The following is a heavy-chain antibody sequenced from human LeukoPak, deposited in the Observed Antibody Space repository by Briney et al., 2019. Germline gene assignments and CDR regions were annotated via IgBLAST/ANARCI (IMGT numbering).Heavy chain of an antibody. CDR1: GGSISSSSYY. CDR3: AGGSGSTSTDY. CDR2: IYYSGST. J-gene: IGHJ4*02. V-gene: IGHV4-39*01. Sequence: SETLSLTCTVSGGSISSSSYYWGWIRQPPGKGLEWIGSIYYSGSTYYNPSLKSRVTISVDTSKNQFSLKLSSVTAADTAVYYCAGGSGSTSTDYWGQGTLVTVSS. D-gene: IGHD3-10*01.